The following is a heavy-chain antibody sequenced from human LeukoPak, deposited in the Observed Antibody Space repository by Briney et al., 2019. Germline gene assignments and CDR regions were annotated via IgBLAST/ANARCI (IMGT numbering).Heavy chain of an antibody. D-gene: IGHD3-3*01. V-gene: IGHV7-4-1*02. Sequence: ASVKVSCKASGYTFTSYAMNWVRQAPGQGLEWMGWINTNTGNPTYAQGFTGRFAFSLDTSVSTAYLQISSLKAEDTAVYYCASVGITIFGVVMYYWGQGTLVTVSS. CDR2: INTNTGNP. CDR1: GYTFTSYA. J-gene: IGHJ4*02. CDR3: ASVGITIFGVVMYY.